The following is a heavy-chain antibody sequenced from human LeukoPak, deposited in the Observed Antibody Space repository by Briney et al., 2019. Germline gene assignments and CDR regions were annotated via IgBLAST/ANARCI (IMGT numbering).Heavy chain of an antibody. J-gene: IGHJ4*02. D-gene: IGHD3-10*01. Sequence: GGSLRLSCAASGFSFQDYTMHWVRQPPGKGLEWVSQISWSVGTTYYADSVKGRFTISRDNSRNSLYLQMNSLRTEDTALYYCAKERIGGSLDYWGQGTLLTVSS. CDR2: ISWSVGTT. V-gene: IGHV3-43*01. CDR3: AKERIGGSLDY. CDR1: GFSFQDYT.